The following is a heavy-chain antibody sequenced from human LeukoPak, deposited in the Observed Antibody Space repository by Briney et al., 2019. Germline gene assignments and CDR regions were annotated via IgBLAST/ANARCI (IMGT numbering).Heavy chain of an antibody. Sequence: ASVKVSCKASGYTFTSYDINWVRQAPGQGVEWVGRMRSHRGNAAYVQKFQATITITSNSSITTAYMELSSLRSEDTAVYYCARGDSADHWGQGTLVTVSS. CDR1: GYTFTSYD. CDR2: MRSHRGNA. V-gene: IGHV1-8*03. CDR3: ARGDSADH. J-gene: IGHJ5*02.